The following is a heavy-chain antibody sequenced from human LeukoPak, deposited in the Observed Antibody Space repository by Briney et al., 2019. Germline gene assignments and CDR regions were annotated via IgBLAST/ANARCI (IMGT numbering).Heavy chain of an antibody. D-gene: IGHD4-17*01. V-gene: IGHV1-46*01. CDR2: INPSGGST. CDR1: GYTFTSYY. Sequence: ASVKVSCKASGYTFTSYYMHWVRQAPGQGLEWMGIINPSGGSTSYAQKFQGRVTMTRDTSTSTVYMELSSLRSEDTAVYYCARAPTVTKYYFDCWGQGPLVTVS. CDR3: ARAPTVTKYYFDC. J-gene: IGHJ4*02.